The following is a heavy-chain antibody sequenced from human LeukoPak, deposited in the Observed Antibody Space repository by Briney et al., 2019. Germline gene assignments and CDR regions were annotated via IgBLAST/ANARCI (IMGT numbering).Heavy chain of an antibody. J-gene: IGHJ3*02. CDR3: ARDIRLGYCSGGSCYGDAFDI. Sequence: SETLSLTCAVYSGSFSGYYWSWIRQPPGKGLEWIGEINHSGSTNYNPSLKSRVTISVDTSKNQFSLKLSSVTAADTAVYYCARDIRLGYCSGGSCYGDAFDIWGQGTMVTVSS. D-gene: IGHD2-15*01. CDR1: SGSFSGYY. V-gene: IGHV4-34*01. CDR2: INHSGST.